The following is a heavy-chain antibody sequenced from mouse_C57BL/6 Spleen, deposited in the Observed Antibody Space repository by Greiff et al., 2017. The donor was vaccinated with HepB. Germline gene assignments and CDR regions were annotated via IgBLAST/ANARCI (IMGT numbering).Heavy chain of an antibody. V-gene: IGHV1-7*01. D-gene: IGHD1-1*01. J-gene: IGHJ2*01. Sequence: QVQLQQSGAELAKPGASVKLSCKASGYTFTSYWMHWVKQGPGQGLEWIGYINPSSGYTKYKQKFKDKATLTADKSSSTAYMQLSSLTYEDSTVYCCARYNYGSSYNYWGQGTTLTVSS. CDR2: INPSSGYT. CDR1: GYTFTSYW. CDR3: ARYNYGSSYNY.